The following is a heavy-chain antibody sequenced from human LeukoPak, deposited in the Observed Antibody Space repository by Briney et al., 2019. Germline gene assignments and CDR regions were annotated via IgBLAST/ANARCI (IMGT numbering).Heavy chain of an antibody. J-gene: IGHJ4*02. CDR1: GFIFSTYW. Sequence: GGSLRLSCAASGFIFSTYWMNWVRQAPGKGLEWVAVISYDGSNKYYADSVKGRFTISRDNSKNTLYLQMNSLRAEDTAVYYCARDGSSGWTWYFDYWGQGTLVTVSS. CDR3: ARDGSSGWTWYFDY. V-gene: IGHV3-30-3*01. D-gene: IGHD6-19*01. CDR2: ISYDGSNK.